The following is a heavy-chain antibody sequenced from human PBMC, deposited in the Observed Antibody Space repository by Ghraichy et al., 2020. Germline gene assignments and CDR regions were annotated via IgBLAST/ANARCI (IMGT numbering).Heavy chain of an antibody. J-gene: IGHJ4*02. CDR3: ATIFGVVIGGDDY. CDR1: GFTFSSYA. CDR2: ISGSGGST. D-gene: IGHD3-3*01. V-gene: IGHV3-23*01. Sequence: GGSLRLSCAASGFTFSSYAMSWVRQAPGKGLEWVSAISGSGGSTYYADSVKGRFTISRDNSKNTLYLQMNSLRAEDTAVYYCATIFGVVIGGDDYWGQGTLVTVSS.